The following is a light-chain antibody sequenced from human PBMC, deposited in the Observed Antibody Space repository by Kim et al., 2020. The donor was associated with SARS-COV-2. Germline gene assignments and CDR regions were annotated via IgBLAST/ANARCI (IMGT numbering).Light chain of an antibody. CDR1: QGINTY. V-gene: IGKV1-5*03. CDR2: LAS. J-gene: IGKJ2*01. CDR3: QHYVRFPYT. Sequence: SASVGDRVTITCRASQGINTYLAWYQQRPGKAPKLLFYLASTLESGVPPRFSGSGFGTEFTLTINSLQPDDCATYYCQHYVRFPYTFGQGTKLEI.